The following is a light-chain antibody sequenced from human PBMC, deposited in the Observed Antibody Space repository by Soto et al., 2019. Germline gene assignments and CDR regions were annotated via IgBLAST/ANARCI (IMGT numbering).Light chain of an antibody. CDR1: SSDVGGYNY. CDR3: SSYTSSSTPIYV. J-gene: IGLJ1*01. CDR2: EVS. Sequence: QSVLTQPASVSGSPGQSITISCTGTSSDVGGYNYVSWYQQHPGKAPKHMIYEVSNRPSGVSNRFSGSKSGNTASLTISGLQAEDEADYYCSSYTSSSTPIYVFGTGTKLTVL. V-gene: IGLV2-14*01.